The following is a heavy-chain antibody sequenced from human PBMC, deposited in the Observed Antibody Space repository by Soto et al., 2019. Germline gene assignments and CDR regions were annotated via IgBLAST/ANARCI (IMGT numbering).Heavy chain of an antibody. D-gene: IGHD2-2*01. V-gene: IGHV1-8*01. J-gene: IGHJ6*02. CDR2: MNPNSGNT. CDR1: GYTYTSYD. CDR3: AGGKYCSSTSCYSYYGMDV. Sequence: ASGKVSCKASGYTYTSYDIKWARQATGQWLEWMGWMNPNSGNTGYAQKFQGRGTMTRNTSISTAYMALSSLRSEDTAVSYCAGGKYCSSTSCYSYYGMDVWGQGATVTVSS.